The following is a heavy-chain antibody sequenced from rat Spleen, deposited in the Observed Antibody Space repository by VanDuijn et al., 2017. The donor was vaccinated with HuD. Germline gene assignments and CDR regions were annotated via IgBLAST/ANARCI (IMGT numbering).Heavy chain of an antibody. CDR1: GLSFSNYD. D-gene: IGHD4-3*01. V-gene: IGHV5-25*01. J-gene: IGHJ3*01. CDR2: ISYDGTAT. CDR3: ARHTNSGYGRFAY. Sequence: EVQLVESGGGAVQPGRSMKLSCAASGLSFSNYDMAWVRQAPTKGLEWVASISYDGTATYYRDSVRDRFPISRDNGKSILYLQMDSLRSEDTATYYCARHTNSGYGRFAYWGQGTLVTVSS.